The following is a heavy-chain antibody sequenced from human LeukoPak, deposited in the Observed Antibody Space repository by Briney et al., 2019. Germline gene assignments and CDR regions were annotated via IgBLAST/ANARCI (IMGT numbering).Heavy chain of an antibody. D-gene: IGHD2-2*01. Sequence: PGGSLRLSCAASGFTFSDYYMSWLRQAPGKGLEWVSYISSSGSTIYYADSVKGRFTIPRDNAKNSLYLQMNSLRAEDTAVYYCARVAAPVVVVPAALNWFDPWGQGTLVTVSS. V-gene: IGHV3-11*01. CDR2: ISSSGSTI. CDR3: ARVAAPVVVVPAALNWFDP. J-gene: IGHJ5*02. CDR1: GFTFSDYY.